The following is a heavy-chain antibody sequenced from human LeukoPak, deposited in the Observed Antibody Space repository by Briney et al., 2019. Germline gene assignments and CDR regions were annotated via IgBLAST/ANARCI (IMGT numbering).Heavy chain of an antibody. D-gene: IGHD2-15*01. J-gene: IGHJ6*03. V-gene: IGHV1-2*02. CDR2: INLNSGGT. CDR3: ARFPLGVVAASYYVDV. CDR1: GFTFTDYH. Sequence: AAVKVSCKASGFTFTDYHMHWVRQAPGQGLEWVGWINLNSGGTNYAQKFQGRVTMTRDTSISTAYMELTRLRSDDTAVYYCARFPLGVVAASYYVDVWGKGTTVTVS.